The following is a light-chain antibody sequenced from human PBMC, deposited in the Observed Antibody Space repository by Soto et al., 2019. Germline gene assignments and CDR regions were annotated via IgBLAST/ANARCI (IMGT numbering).Light chain of an antibody. CDR2: DAF. Sequence: EIVMTQSPATLSVSPGERATLSCRASQSVTTKLAWYQHKPGQGPSLLIHDAFTRATGIPARFSGSGSGTEFTLTISSLQSEDFALYYCQQYNDWPWTLGQGTKVEIK. CDR1: QSVTTK. J-gene: IGKJ1*01. CDR3: QQYNDWPWT. V-gene: IGKV3-15*01.